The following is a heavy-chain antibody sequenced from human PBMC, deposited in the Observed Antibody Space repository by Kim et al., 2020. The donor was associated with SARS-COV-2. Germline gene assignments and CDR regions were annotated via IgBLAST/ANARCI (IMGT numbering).Heavy chain of an antibody. CDR3: ATMVRGFDY. D-gene: IGHD3-10*01. Sequence: GRIGYADSVKGRFTISRDNAKNSLYLQMNSLRAEDTALYYCATMVRGFDYWGQGTLVTVSS. J-gene: IGHJ4*02. V-gene: IGHV3-9*01. CDR2: GRI.